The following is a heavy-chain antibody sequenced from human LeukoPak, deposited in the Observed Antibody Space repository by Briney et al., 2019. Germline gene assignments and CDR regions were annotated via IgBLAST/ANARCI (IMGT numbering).Heavy chain of an antibody. J-gene: IGHJ6*04. CDR1: GGSFSGYY. CDR2: INHSGST. Sequence: SETLSLTYAVYGGSFSGYYWSWIRQPPGKGLEWIGEINHSGSTNYNPSLKSRVTISVDTSKNQFSLKLSSVTAADTAVYYCAREIPGYTPLRFLEWSRPMMDVWGKGTTVTVSS. D-gene: IGHD3-3*01. CDR3: AREIPGYTPLRFLEWSRPMMDV. V-gene: IGHV4-34*01.